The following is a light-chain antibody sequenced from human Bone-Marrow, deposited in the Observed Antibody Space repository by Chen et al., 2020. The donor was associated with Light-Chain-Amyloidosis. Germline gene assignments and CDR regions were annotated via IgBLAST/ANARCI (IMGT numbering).Light chain of an antibody. CDR2: DAS. Sequence: EVVLTQSPATLSLSPGDRATLSCRASQSVNRYLAWYQQRPGQATRLLVFDASDRGTGVPARFSGSGSGTDFSLTISSLESEDFAVYCCQEYGDRPPITFGQGTRLEI. V-gene: IGKV3-11*01. CDR3: QEYGDRPPIT. CDR1: QSVNRY. J-gene: IGKJ5*01.